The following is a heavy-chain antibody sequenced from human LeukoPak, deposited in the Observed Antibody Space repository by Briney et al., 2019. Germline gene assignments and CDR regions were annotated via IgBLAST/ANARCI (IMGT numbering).Heavy chain of an antibody. J-gene: IGHJ5*02. CDR3: ARHATKKDYYDSSGYHHWFDP. Sequence: SETLSLTCTVSGGSISSYYWSWIRQPPGKGLEWIAYIYYSGSTYYDPSLKSRVTISVDTSKNQVSLKLTSVTAADTAVYYCARHATKKDYYDSSGYHHWFDPWGQGILVTVSS. CDR1: GGSISSYY. V-gene: IGHV4-59*08. CDR2: IYYSGST. D-gene: IGHD3-22*01.